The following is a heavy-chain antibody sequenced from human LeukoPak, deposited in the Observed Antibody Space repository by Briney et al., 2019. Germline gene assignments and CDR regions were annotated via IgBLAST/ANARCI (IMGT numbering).Heavy chain of an antibody. D-gene: IGHD3-22*01. CDR1: GGSFSGYY. CDR3: ARQPTSGYDSYGYTDY. Sequence: SETLSLTCAVYGGSFSGYYWSWIRQPPWKGLEWIGEINHSGSTNYNPSLKSRVTMSVDTSKNQFSLNLISVTAADTAVYYCARQPTSGYDSYGYTDYWGQGTLVTVSS. V-gene: IGHV4-34*01. J-gene: IGHJ4*02. CDR2: INHSGST.